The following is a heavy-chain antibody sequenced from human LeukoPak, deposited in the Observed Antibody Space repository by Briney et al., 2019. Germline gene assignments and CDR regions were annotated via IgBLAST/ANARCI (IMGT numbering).Heavy chain of an antibody. CDR1: GFTFSSYA. Sequence: GASLRLSCAASGFTFSSYAMSWVRQAPGKGLEWVSAISGSGGSTYYADSVKGRFTISRDNSKNTLYLQMNSLRAEDTAVYYCAKVGYDFWVPLAPSYYFDYWGRGTLVTVSS. CDR3: AKVGYDFWVPLAPSYYFDY. CDR2: ISGSGGST. J-gene: IGHJ4*02. V-gene: IGHV3-23*01. D-gene: IGHD3-3*01.